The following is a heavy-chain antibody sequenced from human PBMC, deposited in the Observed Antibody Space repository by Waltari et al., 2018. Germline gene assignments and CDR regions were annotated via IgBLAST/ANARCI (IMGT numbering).Heavy chain of an antibody. J-gene: IGHJ4*02. V-gene: IGHV1-24*01. Sequence: QVQLVQSGAEVNKPGASVKVSCKVSGYTLTELSMHWVRQAPGKGLEWMGGFDPEDGETIYAQKFQGRVTMTEDTSTDTAYMELSSLRSEDTAVYYCATDLFSSSYEGDADVFDYWGQGTLVTVSS. CDR3: ATDLFSSSYEGDADVFDY. CDR2: FDPEDGET. CDR1: GYTLTELS. D-gene: IGHD6-13*01.